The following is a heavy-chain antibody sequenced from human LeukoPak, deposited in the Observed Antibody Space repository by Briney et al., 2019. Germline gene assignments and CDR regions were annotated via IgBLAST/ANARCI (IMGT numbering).Heavy chain of an antibody. Sequence: SETLSLTCAVYGGSFSGYYWSWLRQPPGKGLEWIGYIYYSGSTSYNPSLKSRVSISVDTSKNQFSLKLSSVTAADTAVYYCARLVSGVGYFDYWGQGTLVTVSS. CDR1: GGSFSGYY. V-gene: IGHV4-59*08. D-gene: IGHD6-19*01. CDR2: IYYSGST. J-gene: IGHJ4*02. CDR3: ARLVSGVGYFDY.